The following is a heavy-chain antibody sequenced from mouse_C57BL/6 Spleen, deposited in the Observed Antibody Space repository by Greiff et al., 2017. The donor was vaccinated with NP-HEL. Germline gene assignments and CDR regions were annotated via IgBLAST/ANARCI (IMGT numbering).Heavy chain of an antibody. D-gene: IGHD2-1*01. CDR2: INPGSGGT. CDR1: GYAFTNYL. Sequence: QVQLKESGAELVRPGTSVKVSCKASGYAFTNYLIEWVKQRPGQGLEWIGVINPGSGGTNYNEKFKGKATLTADKSSSTAYMQLSSLTSEDSEVYFCARRGYYGNHWYFDVWGTGTTVTVSS. V-gene: IGHV1-54*01. J-gene: IGHJ1*03. CDR3: ARRGYYGNHWYFDV.